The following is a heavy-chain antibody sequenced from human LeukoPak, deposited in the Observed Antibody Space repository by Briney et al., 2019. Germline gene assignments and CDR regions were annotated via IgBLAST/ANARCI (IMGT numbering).Heavy chain of an antibody. J-gene: IGHJ4*02. CDR1: GFTFGAYT. Sequence: PGGSLRLSCAASGFTFGAYTMNWVRQAPGKGLEWVSCIFSRSESIFYADSVKGRFAISRDNAKNSLYLQMDSLRAEDTAAYYCARDFLHSSTSRPFDYWGQGTLVTVSS. D-gene: IGHD2-2*01. CDR3: ARDFLHSSTSRPFDY. CDR2: IFSRSESI. V-gene: IGHV3-21*01.